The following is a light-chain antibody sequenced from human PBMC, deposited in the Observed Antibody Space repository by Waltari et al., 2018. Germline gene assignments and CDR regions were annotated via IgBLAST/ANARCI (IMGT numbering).Light chain of an antibody. CDR2: HAS. CDR3: QKYDSLPAT. Sequence: EIVLTQSPGPLSLSPGERATLSCRASPSVCKYLAWYQQKPGQAPRLLLYHASNRATGIPDRFSGSGSGTDFSLTISRLEPEDFAIYFCQKYDSLPATFGQGTKVEIK. J-gene: IGKJ1*01. V-gene: IGKV3-20*01. CDR1: PSVCKY.